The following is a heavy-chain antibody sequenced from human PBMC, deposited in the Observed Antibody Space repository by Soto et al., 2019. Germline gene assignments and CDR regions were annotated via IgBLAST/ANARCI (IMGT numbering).Heavy chain of an antibody. Sequence: SETLSLTCAVYGGSFSGYYWSWIRQPPGKGLEWIGEINHSGSTNYNPSLKSRVTISVDTSKNQFSLKLSSVTAADTAVYYCASSFGGVIAPFDYWGQGTLVTVSS. CDR3: ASSFGGVIAPFDY. D-gene: IGHD3-16*02. CDR1: GGSFSGYY. CDR2: INHSGST. J-gene: IGHJ4*02. V-gene: IGHV4-34*01.